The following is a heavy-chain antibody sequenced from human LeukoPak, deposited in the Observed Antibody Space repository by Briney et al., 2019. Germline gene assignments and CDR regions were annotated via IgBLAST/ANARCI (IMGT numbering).Heavy chain of an antibody. CDR1: GYTFTNYA. Sequence: ASVKVSCKGSGYTFTNYAVHWVRQAPGQRLGWLGWINPGNGDTKYSRNFQGRVTVTSDTSAATAYVELNSLTSEDTAVYYCARERWHCRVNCYSVYYYALDVWGQGTTVTVSS. CDR3: ARERWHCRVNCYSVYYYALDV. V-gene: IGHV1-3*01. CDR2: INPGNGDT. D-gene: IGHD2-15*01. J-gene: IGHJ6*02.